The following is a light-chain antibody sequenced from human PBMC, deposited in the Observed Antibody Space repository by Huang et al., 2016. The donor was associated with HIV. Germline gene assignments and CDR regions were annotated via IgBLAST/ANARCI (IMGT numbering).Light chain of an antibody. CDR1: QSINNF. J-gene: IGKJ3*01. CDR2: AAS. CDR3: QQTYSTVRVT. V-gene: IGKV1-39*01. Sequence: DIHMTQSPSPLSASVADRITIPCRASQSINNFFNWYQLKQGKAPKLLIYAASTLQSGLPSRFSGGGSGTNFTLTISSLQPEEFATYYCQQTYSTVRVTFGPGTKVDIK.